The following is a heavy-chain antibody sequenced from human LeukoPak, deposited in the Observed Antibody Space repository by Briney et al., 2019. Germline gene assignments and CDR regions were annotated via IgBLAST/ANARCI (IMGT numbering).Heavy chain of an antibody. J-gene: IGHJ4*02. CDR1: GHTLSRAW. CDR3: ATASSGLFY. V-gene: IGHV3-15*01. CDR2: IKSKTDGETI. Sequence: PGESLRLSCAASGHTLSRAWMSWVRQAPGGGLEWVGRIKSKTDGETIEFVAPVKGRFTISRDDSQNTLYLQMDSLRTEDTGVYYCATASSGLFYWGRGTLVAVSS. D-gene: IGHD3-16*01.